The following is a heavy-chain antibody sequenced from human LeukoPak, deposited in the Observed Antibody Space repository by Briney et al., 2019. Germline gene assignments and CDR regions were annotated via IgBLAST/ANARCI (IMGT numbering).Heavy chain of an antibody. V-gene: IGHV1-69*13. CDR1: GYTFTGYY. J-gene: IGHJ6*02. CDR3: ASVDTAMPFYYYYGMDV. D-gene: IGHD5-18*01. Sequence: SVKVSCKASGYTFTGYYMHWVRQAPGQGLEWMGGIIPIFGTANYAQKFQGRVTITADESTSTAYMELSSLRSEDTAVYYCASVDTAMPFYYYYGMDVWGQGTTVTVSS. CDR2: IIPIFGTA.